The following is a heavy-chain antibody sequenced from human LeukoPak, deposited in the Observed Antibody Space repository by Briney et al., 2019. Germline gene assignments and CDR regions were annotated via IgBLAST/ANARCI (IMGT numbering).Heavy chain of an antibody. D-gene: IGHD4/OR15-4a*01. Sequence: SETLSLTCTVSGVSISSSNSYWGWIRQPPGKGLEWIGSIYYSGSTNYNPSLKSRVTISVDTSKNQFSLKLSSVTAADTAVYYCARGPNARLWPYFPAFDIWGQGTMVTVSS. CDR3: ARGPNARLWPYFPAFDI. J-gene: IGHJ3*02. CDR1: GVSISSSNSY. V-gene: IGHV4-39*07. CDR2: IYYSGST.